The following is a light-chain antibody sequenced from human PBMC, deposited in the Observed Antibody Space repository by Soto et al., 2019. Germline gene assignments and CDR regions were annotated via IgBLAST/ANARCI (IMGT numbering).Light chain of an antibody. Sequence: DIQMTQSPSSLSASVGDRVTITCQASQDARKYLNWYQQKPGKAPKILIYGASNLETGVPSRFSGSGSGTVFTFTISSLQPEDIATYYCQQYYNLPLTFGGGTKVKIK. CDR2: GAS. V-gene: IGKV1-33*01. CDR1: QDARKY. J-gene: IGKJ4*01. CDR3: QQYYNLPLT.